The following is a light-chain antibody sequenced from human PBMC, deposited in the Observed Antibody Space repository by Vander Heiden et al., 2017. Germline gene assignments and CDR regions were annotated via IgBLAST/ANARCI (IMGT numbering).Light chain of an antibody. CDR2: GAS. J-gene: IGKJ3*01. CDR1: QSVSSSY. V-gene: IGKV3-20*01. Sequence: EIVSTQSPGTLSLSPGERATLSCRASQSVSSSYLAWSHQKPGQAPRLLIYGASSRATGIPDRFSGSGSGTDFTLTISRLEPEDFAVYYCQQYGSSPLTFGPGTKVDIK. CDR3: QQYGSSPLT.